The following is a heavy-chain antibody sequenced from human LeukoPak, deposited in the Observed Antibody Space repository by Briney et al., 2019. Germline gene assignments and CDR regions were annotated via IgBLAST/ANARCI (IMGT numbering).Heavy chain of an antibody. J-gene: IGHJ4*02. D-gene: IGHD4-17*01. CDR2: VYPGDSDT. CDR1: GYSFTTYW. Sequence: GESLKISCKASGYSFTTYWIAWVRQLPGKGLEWMGRVYPGDSDTTYSPSFQGQVTISADRSINTAYLQWSSLEASDSAMYFCARQRDYGDYIYSRSFDYWGQGSLVTVSS. CDR3: ARQRDYGDYIYSRSFDY. V-gene: IGHV5-51*01.